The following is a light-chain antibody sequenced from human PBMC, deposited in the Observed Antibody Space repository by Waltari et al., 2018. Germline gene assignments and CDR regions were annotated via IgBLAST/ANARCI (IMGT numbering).Light chain of an antibody. J-gene: IGKJ1*01. CDR3: QHYVRLPVT. CDR2: DAS. V-gene: IGKV3-20*01. CDR1: QSVGRS. Sequence: EIVLTQSPGPLSLSPGERPTLSCGASQSVGRSLAWYQKKPGRAPRLLLYDASSRATGIPDRFSGSGFGTDFSLTISRLEPEDFAVYYCQHYVRLPVTFGQGTKVEIK.